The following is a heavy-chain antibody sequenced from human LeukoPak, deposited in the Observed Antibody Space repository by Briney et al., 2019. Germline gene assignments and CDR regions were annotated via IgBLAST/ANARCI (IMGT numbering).Heavy chain of an antibody. CDR2: IYYSGST. CDR1: GGSISSSIYY. D-gene: IGHD6-19*01. CDR3: ARGSGWYDY. V-gene: IGHV4-39*07. Sequence: SETLSLTCTVSGGSISSSIYYWGWIRQSPGKGLEWIGSIYYSGSTYYNPSLKSRVTLSVDTSKNQFSLKLSSVTAADTAVYYCARGSGWYDYWGQGTLVTVSS. J-gene: IGHJ4*02.